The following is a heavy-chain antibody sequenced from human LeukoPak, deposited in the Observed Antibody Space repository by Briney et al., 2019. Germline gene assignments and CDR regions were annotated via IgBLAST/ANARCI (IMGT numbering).Heavy chain of an antibody. Sequence: SETLSLTCTVSGGSISSGGYYWSWIRQHPGKGLEWIGYIYYSGSTYYNPSLKSRVTISVDTSKNQFSLRLSSVTAADTAVYYCARTRLGYCSGGSCYRWFDPWGQGTLVTVSS. CDR3: ARTRLGYCSGGSCYRWFDP. J-gene: IGHJ5*02. CDR1: GGSISSGGYY. CDR2: IYYSGST. V-gene: IGHV4-31*03. D-gene: IGHD2-15*01.